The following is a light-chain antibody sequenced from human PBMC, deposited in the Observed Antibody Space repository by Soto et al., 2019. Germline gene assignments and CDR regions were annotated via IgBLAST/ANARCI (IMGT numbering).Light chain of an antibody. Sequence: DIQMTHSPCSLSASVGDRRTITCRASQGISTYLNWYQQKPGKAPKLLIYAASTLQSGVPSRFSGSGSETDFTLTISSLQPEDFAAYSCQQNYSATWTFGQGTKVDI. CDR2: AAS. J-gene: IGKJ1*01. CDR3: QQNYSATWT. V-gene: IGKV1-39*01. CDR1: QGISTY.